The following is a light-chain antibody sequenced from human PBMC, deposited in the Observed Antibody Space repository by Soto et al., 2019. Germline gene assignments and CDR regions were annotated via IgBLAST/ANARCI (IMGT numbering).Light chain of an antibody. J-gene: IGKJ4*01. CDR1: QSISSW. CDR3: QQYNSYPL. V-gene: IGKV1-5*01. CDR2: DVS. Sequence: DIQMTQSPSTLSASVGDRVTITCRASQSISSWLAWYQQKPGKAPNLLIYDVSSLESGVSSRFSGSGSGTEFTLTISSLQPDDFATYYCQQYNSYPLFGGGTKVDIK.